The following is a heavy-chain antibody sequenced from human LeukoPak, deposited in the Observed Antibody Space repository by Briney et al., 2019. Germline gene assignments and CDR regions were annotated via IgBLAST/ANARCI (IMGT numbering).Heavy chain of an antibody. D-gene: IGHD3-10*01. V-gene: IGHV4-59*12. CDR3: ANSAIRGVLFYFDY. J-gene: IGHJ4*02. CDR1: GGSISSYY. CDR2: IYYSGST. Sequence: NPSETLSLTCTVSGGSISSYYWSWIRQPPGKGLEWIGYIYYSGSTNYNPSLKSRVTISVDTSKNQFSLKLGSVTAADTAVYYCANSAIRGVLFYFDYWGQGTLVTVSS.